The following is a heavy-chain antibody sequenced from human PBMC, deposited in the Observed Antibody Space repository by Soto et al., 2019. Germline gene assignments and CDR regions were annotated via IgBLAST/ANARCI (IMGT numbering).Heavy chain of an antibody. D-gene: IGHD2-21*01. J-gene: IGHJ4*02. CDR1: GYTFTDHY. CDR3: ARPKYGETYFDS. CDR2: INPYSGGT. V-gene: IGHV1-2*02. Sequence: ASVKVSCKASGYTFTDHYIHWLRQAPGQSLEWMGWINPYSGGTHFARKFQDRVTMARDTSVSTAYMELSSLKSDDTGVYYCARPKYGETYFDSWGQGTVVTVSS.